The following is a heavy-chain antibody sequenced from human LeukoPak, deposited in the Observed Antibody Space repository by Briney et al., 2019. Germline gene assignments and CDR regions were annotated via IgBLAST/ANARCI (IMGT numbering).Heavy chain of an antibody. CDR3: ARGGYFDWLFLDY. J-gene: IGHJ4*02. CDR1: GGSISSYY. D-gene: IGHD3-9*01. CDR2: IYYSGST. V-gene: IGHV4-59*01. Sequence: SETLSLTCTVSGGSISSYYWGWIRQPPGKGLEWIGYIYYSGSTNYNPSLKSRVTISVDTSKNQFSLKLSSVTAADTAVYYCARGGYFDWLFLDYWGQGTLVTVSS.